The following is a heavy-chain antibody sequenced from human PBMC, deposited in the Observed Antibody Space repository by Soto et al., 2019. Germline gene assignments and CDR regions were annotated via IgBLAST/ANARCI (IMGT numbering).Heavy chain of an antibody. J-gene: IGHJ5*02. Sequence: QVQLQESGPGLVKPSETLSLTCTVSGGDISSGDYYWAWIRQPPGKGLEWISSIYYVGSTFYNSSLENRVTRSVAMSKNLFSRKLTSVTATDTAVSFCTAHPDLRAAVDGFDPWGQGTLVNVSS. CDR2: IYYVGST. CDR3: TAHPDLRAAVDGFDP. CDR1: GGDISSGDYY. D-gene: IGHD6-13*01. V-gene: IGHV4-39*02.